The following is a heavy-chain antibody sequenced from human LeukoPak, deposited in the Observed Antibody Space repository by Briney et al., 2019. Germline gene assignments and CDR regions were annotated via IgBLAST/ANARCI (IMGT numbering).Heavy chain of an antibody. Sequence: PGGSLRLSCAASGFTFSSYAMSWVRQAPGKGLEWVSSISNSGGRTFYTDSVKGRFTISRDNSKITLYLQMNSLRAEDTAVYYCAKSYNGYEFKPDYWGQGTLVTVSS. CDR3: AKSYNGYEFKPDY. J-gene: IGHJ4*02. V-gene: IGHV3-23*01. CDR1: GFTFSSYA. CDR2: ISNSGGRT. D-gene: IGHD5-12*01.